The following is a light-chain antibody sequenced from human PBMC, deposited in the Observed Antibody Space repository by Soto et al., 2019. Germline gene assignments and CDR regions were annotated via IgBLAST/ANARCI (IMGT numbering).Light chain of an antibody. CDR3: QQYSNWPPGT. CDR1: QSVRSN. Sequence: EIVMTQSPATLSVSPGERATLSCRASQSVRSNLAWYQQQPGQAPRLLIYGASTRATGIPARFSGSGYGTEFTLTISSLQSEDFAVYYCQQYSNWPPGTFGQGTKVDTK. J-gene: IGKJ1*01. CDR2: GAS. V-gene: IGKV3-15*01.